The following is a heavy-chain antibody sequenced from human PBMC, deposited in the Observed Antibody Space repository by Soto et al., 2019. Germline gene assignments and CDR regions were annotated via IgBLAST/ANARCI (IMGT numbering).Heavy chain of an antibody. V-gene: IGHV1-69*06. D-gene: IGHD6-13*01. Sequence: GASVKVSCKASGGTFSSYAISWVRQAPGQGLEWMGGIIPIFGTANYAQKFQGRVTITADKSTSTAYMELSSLRSEDTAVYYCARQPGIAAAADEGGDYWGQGTLVTVSS. CDR1: GGTFSSYA. CDR3: ARQPGIAAAADEGGDY. J-gene: IGHJ4*02. CDR2: IIPIFGTA.